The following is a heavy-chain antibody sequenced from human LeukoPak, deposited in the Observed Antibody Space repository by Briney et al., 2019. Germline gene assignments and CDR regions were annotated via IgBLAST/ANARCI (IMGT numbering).Heavy chain of an antibody. V-gene: IGHV4-34*01. CDR1: GGSFSGYY. J-gene: IGHJ4*02. D-gene: IGHD3-3*01. CDR3: ALGIFGVVPYYFDY. Sequence: KPSETLSLTCAVYGGSFSGYYWSWIRQPPGKGLEWVGEISHSGSTNYNPSLKSRVTISVDTSKNQFSLKLSSVTAADTAVYYCALGIFGVVPYYFDYWGQGTLVTVSS. CDR2: ISHSGST.